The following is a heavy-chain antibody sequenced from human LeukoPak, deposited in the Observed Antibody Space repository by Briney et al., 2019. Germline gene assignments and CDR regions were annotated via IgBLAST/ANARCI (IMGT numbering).Heavy chain of an antibody. CDR1: GYTFTSYD. CDR2: MNPNSGNT. CDR3: ARMVRVRYYYYGMDV. V-gene: IGHV1-8*01. D-gene: IGHD3-10*01. Sequence: ASVKVSCKASGYTFTSYDINWVRQATGQGLEWMGWMNPNSGNTGYAQKFQGRVTMTRNTSISTAYMELSSLRSEDTAVYYCARMVRVRYYYYGMDVWGQGTTVTVSS. J-gene: IGHJ6*02.